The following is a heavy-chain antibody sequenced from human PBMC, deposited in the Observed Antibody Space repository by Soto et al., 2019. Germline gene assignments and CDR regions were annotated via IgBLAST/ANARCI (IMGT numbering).Heavy chain of an antibody. Sequence: QTLSLTCAISGDSVSSNSAACDLIRQSPSRGLEWLGRTYYRSKWYNEYAVSVKSRITINPDTSKNQFSLHLNSVTPEDTAVYYCARASGYFDNWGQGTLVTVSS. D-gene: IGHD6-6*01. CDR1: GDSVSSNSAA. V-gene: IGHV6-1*01. CDR3: ARASGYFDN. CDR2: TYYRSKWYN. J-gene: IGHJ4*02.